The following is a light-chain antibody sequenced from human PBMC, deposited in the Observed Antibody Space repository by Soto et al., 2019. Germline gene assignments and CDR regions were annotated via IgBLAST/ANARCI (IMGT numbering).Light chain of an antibody. Sequence: DIQMTQSPSSLSASVGDRVTITCRASQSIRTYLNWYQQKPGKAPKLLIYAASSLQSGVPSRFSGSGSGTDFTLTISSLQPEDFATDYCQQSYSTTPTFGGGAKVESK. CDR3: QQSYSTTPT. V-gene: IGKV1-39*01. CDR1: QSIRTY. CDR2: AAS. J-gene: IGKJ4*01.